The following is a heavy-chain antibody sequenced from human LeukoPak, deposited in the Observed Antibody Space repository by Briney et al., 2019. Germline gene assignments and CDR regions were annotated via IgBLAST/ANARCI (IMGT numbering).Heavy chain of an antibody. Sequence: GSLRLSCAASGFTFSSYAMSWVRQAPGKGLGWVSAISGSGGSTYYADSVKGRFTISRDNSKNTLYLQMNSLRAEDTAVYYCAKVRTYYYGSGSRMDVWGQGTTVTVSS. CDR1: GFTFSSYA. CDR2: ISGSGGST. J-gene: IGHJ6*02. D-gene: IGHD3-10*01. CDR3: AKVRTYYYGSGSRMDV. V-gene: IGHV3-23*01.